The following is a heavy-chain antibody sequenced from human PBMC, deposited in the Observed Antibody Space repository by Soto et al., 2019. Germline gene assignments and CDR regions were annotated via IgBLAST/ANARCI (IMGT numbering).Heavy chain of an antibody. CDR2: IKQDGSEK. Sequence: GGSLRLSCAASGFTFSSYWMSWVRQAPGKGLEWVANIKQDGSEKYYVDSVKGRFTISRDNAKNSLYLQMNSLRAEDTAVYYCARVGLVTFGGVCFDPWGQGTLVTVSS. V-gene: IGHV3-7*01. J-gene: IGHJ5*02. CDR1: GFTFSSYW. D-gene: IGHD3-16*01. CDR3: ARVGLVTFGGVCFDP.